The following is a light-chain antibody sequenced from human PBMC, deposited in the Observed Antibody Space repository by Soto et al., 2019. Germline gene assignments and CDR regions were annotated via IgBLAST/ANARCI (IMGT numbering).Light chain of an antibody. CDR3: QESYSSPPT. Sequence: DIQMTQSPSSLSASVEDRVIITCRASQSISNHLNWYQQKPGKAPKLLIFAASSLQSGVPSRFSGSRSGADFTVTISSLQPEDFATYYWQESYSSPPTFGQGTKVEIK. V-gene: IGKV1-39*01. CDR1: QSISNH. CDR2: AAS. J-gene: IGKJ1*01.